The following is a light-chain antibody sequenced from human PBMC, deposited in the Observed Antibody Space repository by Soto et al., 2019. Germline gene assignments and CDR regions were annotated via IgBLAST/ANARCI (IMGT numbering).Light chain of an antibody. CDR1: QSVGYH. Sequence: EIVMTQSPATLSLSPGERATLSCRASQSVGYHLAWYQQKPGQAPRLLIYGASTRATGIPVRFSGSASGTEFTLTISSLQSEDFTVYYCQQYNKWPLTFGQGTKVDIK. CDR3: QQYNKWPLT. J-gene: IGKJ1*01. V-gene: IGKV3-15*01. CDR2: GAS.